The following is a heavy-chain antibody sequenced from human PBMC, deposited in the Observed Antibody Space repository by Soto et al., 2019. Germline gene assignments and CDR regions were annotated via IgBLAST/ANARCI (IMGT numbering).Heavy chain of an antibody. CDR1: GGSISSYY. CDR2: IYYSGST. V-gene: IGHV4-59*01. Sequence: PSETLSLTCTVSGGSISSYYWSWIRQPPGKGLEWIGYIYYSGSTNYNPSLKSRVTISVDTSKNQFSLKLSSVTAADTAVYYCARGILGYCSSTSRPEPYYYYGMDVWGQGTTVTVSS. D-gene: IGHD2-2*01. J-gene: IGHJ6*02. CDR3: ARGILGYCSSTSRPEPYYYYGMDV.